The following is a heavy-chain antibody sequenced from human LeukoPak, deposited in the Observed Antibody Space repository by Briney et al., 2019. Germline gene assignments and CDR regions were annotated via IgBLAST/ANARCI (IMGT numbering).Heavy chain of an antibody. CDR3: ARGKGAHSSGYYYFDY. Sequence: PGGSLRLSCAASGFSFSNYWMHWVRQAPGKGLEWVSYISASTSTMHYADSVKGRFTISRDNAKNSLYLQMNSIRAEDTAVYYCARGKGAHSSGYYYFDYWGQGTLVTVSS. CDR1: GFSFSNYW. V-gene: IGHV3-48*01. D-gene: IGHD6-19*01. CDR2: ISASTSTM. J-gene: IGHJ4*02.